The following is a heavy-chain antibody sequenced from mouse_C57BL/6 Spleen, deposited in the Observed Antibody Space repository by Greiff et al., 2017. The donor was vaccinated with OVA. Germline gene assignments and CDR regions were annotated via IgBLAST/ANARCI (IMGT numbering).Heavy chain of an antibody. Sequence: VQLQQSGPGMVKPSQSLSLTCTVTGYSITSGYDWHWIRHFPGNKLEWMGYISYSGSTNYNPSLKSRISITHDTSKNHFFLKLNSVTTEDTATYYCARGGYDDGAWFAYWGQGTLVTVSA. CDR3: ARGGYDDGAWFAY. J-gene: IGHJ3*01. V-gene: IGHV3-1*01. CDR1: GYSITSGYD. CDR2: ISYSGST. D-gene: IGHD2-2*01.